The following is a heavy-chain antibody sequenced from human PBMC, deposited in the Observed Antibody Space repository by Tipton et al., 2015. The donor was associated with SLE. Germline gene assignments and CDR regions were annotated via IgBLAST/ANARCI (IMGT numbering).Heavy chain of an antibody. CDR1: GGSFSGYY. Sequence: TLSLTCAVYGGSFSGYYWSWIRQPPGKVLEWIGEINHSGSTNYNPSLKSRVTISVDTSKNQFSLKLSSVTAADTAVYYCAREGYGSSVDALDIWFQGTMVTVSS. J-gene: IGHJ3*02. V-gene: IGHV4-34*01. D-gene: IGHD6-13*01. CDR3: AREGYGSSVDALDI. CDR2: INHSGST.